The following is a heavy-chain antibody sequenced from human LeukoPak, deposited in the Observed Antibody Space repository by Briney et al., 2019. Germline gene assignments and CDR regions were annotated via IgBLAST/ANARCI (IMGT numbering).Heavy chain of an antibody. Sequence: SETLSLTCTVSGGSISSSSYYWGWIRQPPGKGLEWIGSIYYSGSTYYNPSLKSRVTISVDTSKNQFSLKLSSVTAADTAVYYCARGEEGIVGAWGQGTLVTVSS. D-gene: IGHD1-26*01. CDR3: ARGEEGIVGA. J-gene: IGHJ4*02. V-gene: IGHV4-39*07. CDR2: IYYSGST. CDR1: GGSISSSSYY.